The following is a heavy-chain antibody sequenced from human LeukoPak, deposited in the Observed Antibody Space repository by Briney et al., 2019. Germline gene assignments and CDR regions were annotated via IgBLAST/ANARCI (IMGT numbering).Heavy chain of an antibody. J-gene: IGHJ4*02. V-gene: IGHV4-38-2*02. CDR3: AREGDCSDYACYSSPLDR. CDR2: VMVSRRT. Sequence: SETLSLTCNVSGYSISSGYYWGWIRQPPGKGLEWIGSVMVSRRTYYNPSLKSRVTISVDTSKNQFSLKLSSVTAADMAVYYCAREGDCSDYACYSSPLDRWGQGTLVTVSS. D-gene: IGHD2-15*01. CDR1: GYSISSGYY.